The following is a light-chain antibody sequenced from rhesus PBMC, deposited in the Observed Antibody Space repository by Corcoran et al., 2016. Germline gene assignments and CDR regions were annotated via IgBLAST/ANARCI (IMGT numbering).Light chain of an antibody. Sequence: DIQMTQSPSSLSASVGDTVTITCRASQGISSYLNWFQQKPGKAPKLLIYAASSWESGVPSRFSGRGSGTEFTLTISSLQPEEFAVYYCLQHNSYPYSFGQGTKVEIK. CDR2: AAS. CDR3: LQHNSYPYS. J-gene: IGKJ2*01. CDR1: QGISSY. V-gene: IGKV1-28*01.